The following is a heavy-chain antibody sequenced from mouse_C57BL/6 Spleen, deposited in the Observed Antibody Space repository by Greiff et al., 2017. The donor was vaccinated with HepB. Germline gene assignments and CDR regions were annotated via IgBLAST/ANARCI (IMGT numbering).Heavy chain of an antibody. CDR3: ARDDYDVGVDY. V-gene: IGHV1-55*01. Sequence: QVQLQQPGAELVKPGASVKMSCKASGYTFTSYWITWVKQRPGQGLEWIGDIYPGSGSTNYNEKFKSKATLTVDTSSSTAYMQLSSLTSEDAAVYYCARDDYDVGVDYWGQGTTLTVSS. D-gene: IGHD2-4*01. CDR1: GYTFTSYW. CDR2: IYPGSGST. J-gene: IGHJ2*01.